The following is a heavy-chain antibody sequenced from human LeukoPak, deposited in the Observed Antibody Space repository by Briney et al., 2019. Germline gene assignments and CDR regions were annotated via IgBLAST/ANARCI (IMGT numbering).Heavy chain of an antibody. CDR1: GFTFSSYA. V-gene: IGHV3-23*01. J-gene: IGHJ4*02. Sequence: PGGSLRLSCAASGFTFSSYAMSWVRQAPGKGLEWVSAISGSGGSTYYADSVKGRLTISRDNSKNTLYLQMNSLRAEDTAVYYCARGKQYQLLYSALDYWGQGTLVTVSS. D-gene: IGHD2-2*02. CDR3: ARGKQYQLLYSALDY. CDR2: ISGSGGST.